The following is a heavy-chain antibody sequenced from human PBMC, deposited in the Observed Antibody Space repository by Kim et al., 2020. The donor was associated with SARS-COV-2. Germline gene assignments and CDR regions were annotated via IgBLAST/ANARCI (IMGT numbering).Heavy chain of an antibody. D-gene: IGHD6-6*01. CDR1: GFTFSSYG. J-gene: IGHJ5*02. CDR3: AKDRESSTYHWFDP. CDR2: ISYDGSNK. V-gene: IGHV3-30*18. Sequence: GGSLRLSCAASGFTFSSYGMHWVRQAPGKGLEWVAVISYDGSNKYYADSVKGRFTISRDNSKNTLYLQMNSLRAEDTAVYYCAKDRESSTYHWFDPWGQGTLVTVSS.